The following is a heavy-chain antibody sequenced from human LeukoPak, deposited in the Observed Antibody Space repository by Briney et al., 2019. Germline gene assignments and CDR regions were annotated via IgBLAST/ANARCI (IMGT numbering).Heavy chain of an antibody. Sequence: ASVKVSCKASGGTLSSYAISWVRQAPGQGLEWMGGIIPIFGTANYAQKFQGRVTITADESTSTAYMELSSLRSEDTAVYYCARVRYNWNDPGGNDAFDIWGQGTMVTVSS. CDR1: GGTLSSYA. V-gene: IGHV1-69*01. CDR3: ARVRYNWNDPGGNDAFDI. CDR2: IIPIFGTA. J-gene: IGHJ3*02. D-gene: IGHD1-20*01.